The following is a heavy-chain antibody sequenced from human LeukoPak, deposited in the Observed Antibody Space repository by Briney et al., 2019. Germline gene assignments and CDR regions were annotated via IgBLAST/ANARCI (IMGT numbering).Heavy chain of an antibody. V-gene: IGHV4-34*01. CDR1: GGSFSGCY. D-gene: IGHD3-22*01. CDR2: INHSGGT. CDR3: ARGVHYYDSSGTNWFDP. Sequence: SETLSLTCAVYGGSFSGCYWSWIRQPPGKGLEWIGEINHSGGTNYNPSLKSRVTISVDTSKNQFSLKLSSVTAADTAVYYCARGVHYYDSSGTNWFDPWGQGTLVTVSS. J-gene: IGHJ5*02.